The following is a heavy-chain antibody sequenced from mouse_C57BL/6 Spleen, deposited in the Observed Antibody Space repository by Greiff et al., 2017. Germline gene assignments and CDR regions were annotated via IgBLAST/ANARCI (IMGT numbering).Heavy chain of an antibody. D-gene: IGHD2-2*01. CDR2: ISSGGSYT. V-gene: IGHV5-6*01. Sequence: EVMLVESGGDLVKPGGSLKLSCAASGFTFSSYGMSWVRQTPDKRLEWVATISSGGSYTYYPDSVKGRFTISRDNAKNPLYLQTSRLKSEDTAMYYCARQGGLYGYGGFDYWGQGTTLTVSS. CDR3: ARQGGLYGYGGFDY. CDR1: GFTFSSYG. J-gene: IGHJ2*01.